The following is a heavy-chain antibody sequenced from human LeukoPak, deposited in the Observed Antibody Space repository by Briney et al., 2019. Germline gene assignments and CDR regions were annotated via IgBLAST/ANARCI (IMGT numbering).Heavy chain of an antibody. V-gene: IGHV4-34*01. CDR3: ARKRYCSSTSCYYGANDAFDI. CDR2: VNHGGST. J-gene: IGHJ3*02. D-gene: IGHD2-2*01. CDR1: GGSFSTNY. Sequence: SETLSLTCAVFGGSFSTNYWSWIRQPPGKGLEWIGEVNHGGSTNFNPSLKSRVTISVDTSKNQFSLKLSSVTAADTAVYYCARKRYCSSTSCYYGANDAFDIWGQGTMVTVSS.